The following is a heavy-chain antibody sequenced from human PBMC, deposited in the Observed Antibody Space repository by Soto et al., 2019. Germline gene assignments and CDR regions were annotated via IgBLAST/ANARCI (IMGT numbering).Heavy chain of an antibody. CDR3: AKEGYGDYPYLDY. CDR2: ISGSGGST. J-gene: IGHJ4*02. V-gene: IGHV3-23*01. CDR1: GFTFSSYA. Sequence: EVQLLESGGGLVQPGGSLRLSCAASGFTFSSYAMSWVRQAPGKGLEWVLAISGSGGSTYYADSVKGRFTISRDNPKNTLYLQMNSLRAEYTAVYDGAKEGYGDYPYLDYWGQGTLVTVSS. D-gene: IGHD4-17*01.